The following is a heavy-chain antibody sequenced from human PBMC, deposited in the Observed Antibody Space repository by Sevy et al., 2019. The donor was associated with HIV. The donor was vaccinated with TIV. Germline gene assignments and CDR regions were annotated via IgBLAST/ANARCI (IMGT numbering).Heavy chain of an antibody. V-gene: IGHV3-11*01. CDR3: AREGGYCSSTSGYTAYYYYYYGMDV. Sequence: GGSLRLSCAASGFTFSDYYMSWIRQAPGKGLEWVSYISSSGSTIYYADSVKGRFTISRDNAKNSLYLQMNSLRAEDTAVYYCAREGGYCSSTSGYTAYYYYYYGMDVWGQGTTVTVSS. J-gene: IGHJ6*02. D-gene: IGHD2-2*02. CDR2: ISSSGSTI. CDR1: GFTFSDYY.